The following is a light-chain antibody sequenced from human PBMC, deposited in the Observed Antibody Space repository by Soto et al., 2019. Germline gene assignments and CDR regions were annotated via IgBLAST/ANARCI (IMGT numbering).Light chain of an antibody. V-gene: IGKV3-15*01. CDR1: ETVMHNY. CDR2: GAS. Sequence: EIVLTPSPGTLSLSPVERATLYFISSETVMHNYLAWYQQKPGQAPRLLIYGASTRATGIPARFSGSGSGTEFTLTIRSLQSEDFAVYYCQQYNNWPPINCGQRTRRAIK. J-gene: IGKJ5*01. CDR3: QQYNNWPPIN.